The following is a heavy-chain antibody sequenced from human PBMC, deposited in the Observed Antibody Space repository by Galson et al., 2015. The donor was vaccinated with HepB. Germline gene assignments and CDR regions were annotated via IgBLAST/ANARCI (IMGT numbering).Heavy chain of an antibody. D-gene: IGHD6-19*01. Sequence: SLRLSCAASGFTFRNYAMSWVRQAPGKGLEWISAITPSGDNTYSADSMKGRFFISRDNSQNTLFLQMNSLRADDTAIYFCAKVVPEKTDGWYRQALYYFDSWGQGTRVTVSS. CDR1: GFTFRNYA. CDR2: ITPSGDNT. V-gene: IGHV3-23*01. CDR3: AKVVPEKTDGWYRQALYYFDS. J-gene: IGHJ4*02.